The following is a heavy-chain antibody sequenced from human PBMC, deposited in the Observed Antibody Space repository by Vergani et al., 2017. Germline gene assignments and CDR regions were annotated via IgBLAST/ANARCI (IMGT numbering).Heavy chain of an antibody. V-gene: IGHV3-11*01. J-gene: IGHJ6*02. Sequence: LEESGGGSVKPGGSLRLSCAASGFTFSDYYMSWIRQAPGKGLEWVSYISSSGSTIYYADSVKGRFTISRDNAKNSLYLQMNSLRAEDTAVYYCARKHISNYYDSXGYYYMGYYYGMDVWGQGTTVTVSS. CDR3: ARKHISNYYDSXGYYYMGYYYGMDV. CDR2: ISSSGSTI. D-gene: IGHD3-22*01. CDR1: GFTFSDYY.